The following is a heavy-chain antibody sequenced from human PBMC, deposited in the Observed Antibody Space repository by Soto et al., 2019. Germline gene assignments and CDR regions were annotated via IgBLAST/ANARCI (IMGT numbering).Heavy chain of an antibody. CDR2: IIPIFGIA. Sequence: PVKVSCKASGGTFSSYAISWLRQAPGQGLEWMGGIIPIFGIANYAQKFQGRVTITADKSTSTAYMELSSLRSEDTAVYYCARASYDSSGYYLGYWGQGTLVTVSS. CDR3: ARASYDSSGYYLGY. V-gene: IGHV1-69*10. D-gene: IGHD3-22*01. J-gene: IGHJ4*02. CDR1: GGTFSSYA.